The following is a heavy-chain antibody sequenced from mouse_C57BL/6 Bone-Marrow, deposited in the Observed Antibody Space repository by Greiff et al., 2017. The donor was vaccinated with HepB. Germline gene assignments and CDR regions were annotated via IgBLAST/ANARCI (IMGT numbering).Heavy chain of an antibody. CDR2: IDPGNGDT. D-gene: IGHD2-14*01. Sequence: VQLQQSGAELVRPGASVKLSCTASGFNIKDDYMHWVKQRPEQGLEWIGWIDPGNGDTEYASKFQGKATITADTSSNTAYLQLSSLTSEDTAVYYCTTYYYVYDAFAYWGQGSLGTVSA. J-gene: IGHJ3*01. CDR3: TTYYYVYDAFAY. CDR1: GFNIKDDY. V-gene: IGHV14-4*01.